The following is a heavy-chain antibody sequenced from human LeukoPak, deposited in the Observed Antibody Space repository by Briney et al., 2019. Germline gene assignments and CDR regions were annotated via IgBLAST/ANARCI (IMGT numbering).Heavy chain of an antibody. CDR3: AKKWGVGTTTLDYFDY. Sequence: GGSLRLSCVASGFTFSTYTMNWIRQAPGKGLEWVSGSIGSGGSAFYADSVKGRFTISRDNSKNTLYLQMNSLTDEDTAVYYCAKKWGVGTTTLDYFDYWGQGTLVTVSS. CDR2: SIGSGGSA. D-gene: IGHD1-26*01. V-gene: IGHV3-23*01. J-gene: IGHJ4*02. CDR1: GFTFSTYT.